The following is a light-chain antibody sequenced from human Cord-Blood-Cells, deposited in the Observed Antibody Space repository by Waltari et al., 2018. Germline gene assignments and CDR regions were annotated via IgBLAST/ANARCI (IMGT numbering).Light chain of an antibody. J-gene: IGKJ1*01. CDR1: PSISSW. V-gene: IGKV1-5*03. Sequence: DIQMTQSPSTLSASVGDRVTITCRASPSISSWLAWYQQKPGKAPKLLIYKASSRESGVPARFSGSGSGTEFTLTISSLQPDDFATYYCQQYNSYSTFGQGTKVEIK. CDR3: QQYNSYST. CDR2: KAS.